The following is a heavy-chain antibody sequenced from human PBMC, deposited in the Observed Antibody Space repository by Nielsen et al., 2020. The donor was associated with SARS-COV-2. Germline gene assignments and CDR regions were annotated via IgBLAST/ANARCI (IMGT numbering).Heavy chain of an antibody. CDR3: AAGYCSSTSCYPQNNYYYYYMDV. V-gene: IGHV1-58*01. CDR1: GFTFTSSA. D-gene: IGHD2-2*01. CDR2: IVVCSGNT. J-gene: IGHJ6*03. Sequence: SVKVSCKASGFTFTSSAVQWVRQARGRRREWIGWIVVCSGNTNYAQKFQERVTITRDMSTSTAYMELSSLRSEDTAVYYCAAGYCSSTSCYPQNNYYYYYMDVWGKGTTVTVSS.